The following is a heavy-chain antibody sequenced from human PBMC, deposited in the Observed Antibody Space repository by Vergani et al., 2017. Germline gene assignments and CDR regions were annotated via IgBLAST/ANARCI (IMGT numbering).Heavy chain of an antibody. V-gene: IGHV3-48*03. CDR2: ISSSGSTI. D-gene: IGHD6-13*01. CDR3: ASELSSSKRMNWFDP. J-gene: IGHJ5*02. CDR1: GFTFSSYE. Sequence: EVQLLESGGGLVQPGGSLRLSCAASGFTFSSYEMNWVRQAPGKGLEWVSYISSSGSTIYYTDSVKGRFTISRDNAKNSLYLQMNSLRAEDTAVYYCASELSSSKRMNWFDPWGQGTLVTVSS.